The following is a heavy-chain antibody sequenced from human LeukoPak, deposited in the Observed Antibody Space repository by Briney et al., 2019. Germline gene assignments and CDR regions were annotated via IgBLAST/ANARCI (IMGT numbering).Heavy chain of an antibody. D-gene: IGHD3/OR15-3a*01. Sequence: GGSLRLSCAASGFTFSSYSMSWVRQAPGKGLEWVSSISSSSSYIYYADSVKGRFTISRDNAKNSLFLQMNSLRAEDTAVYFCARPTWTNYMDVWGKGTAVTISS. V-gene: IGHV3-21*01. CDR2: ISSSSSYI. CDR1: GFTFSSYS. CDR3: ARPTWTNYMDV. J-gene: IGHJ6*03.